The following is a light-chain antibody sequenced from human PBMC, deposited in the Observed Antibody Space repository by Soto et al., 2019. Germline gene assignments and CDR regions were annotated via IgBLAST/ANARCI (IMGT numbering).Light chain of an antibody. V-gene: IGKV3-20*01. CDR2: GAS. CDR1: QSVSSSY. CDR3: LHYSTYPLT. J-gene: IGKJ4*01. Sequence: EIVLTQSPGTLSLSPGEGAALSCRASQSVSSSYLAWYQQKPGQAPRLLIYGASSRATGIPDRFSGSGSGTDFTLTISRLEPDDFASYYCLHYSTYPLTFGGGTRV.